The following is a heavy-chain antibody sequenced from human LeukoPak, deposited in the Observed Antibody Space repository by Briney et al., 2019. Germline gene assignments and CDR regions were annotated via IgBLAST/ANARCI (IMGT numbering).Heavy chain of an antibody. CDR3: AKDPISMIRADSYFDY. D-gene: IGHD3-10*01. J-gene: IGHJ4*02. Sequence: GGSLRLSCAASGFTFSTYAMSWVRKAPGKGLEWVSAISDSGGSTYYADSVKGRFTISRDNSKNRMYLQMNRLRAEDTAVYYCAKDPISMIRADSYFDYWGQGTLVTVSS. CDR1: GFTFSTYA. CDR2: ISDSGGST. V-gene: IGHV3-23*01.